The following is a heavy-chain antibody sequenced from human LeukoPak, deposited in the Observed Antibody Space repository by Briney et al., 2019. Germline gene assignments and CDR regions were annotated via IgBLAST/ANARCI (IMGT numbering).Heavy chain of an antibody. J-gene: IGHJ4*02. CDR1: GFTFSDYT. V-gene: IGHV3-48*01. Sequence: GGSPRLSCAASGFTFSDYTMNCVRQAPGKGREWVSYISTTISTIYYADSVKGRFTVSRDNAKNSQYLQMNSLRAEDTAVYYCARDNRDFWSGYYYFDYWGQGSLVTVSS. D-gene: IGHD3-3*01. CDR3: ARDNRDFWSGYYYFDY. CDR2: ISTTISTI.